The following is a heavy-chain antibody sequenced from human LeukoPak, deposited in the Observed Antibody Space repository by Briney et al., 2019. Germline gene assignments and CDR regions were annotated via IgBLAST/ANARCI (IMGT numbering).Heavy chain of an antibody. Sequence: ASVKVSCKASGYTFTGYYMHWVRQAPGQGLEWMGWINPNSGGTNYAQKFQGRVTMTRDTSISTAYMELSRLRSDDTAVYYCARWTELGYYYYYMDVWGKGTTVTVSS. CDR2: INPNSGGT. J-gene: IGHJ6*03. V-gene: IGHV1-2*02. CDR3: ARWTELGYYYYYMDV. D-gene: IGHD6-13*01. CDR1: GYTFTGYY.